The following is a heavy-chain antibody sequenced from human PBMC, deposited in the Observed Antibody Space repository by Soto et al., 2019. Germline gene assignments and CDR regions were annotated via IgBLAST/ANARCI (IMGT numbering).Heavy chain of an antibody. Sequence: GGSLRLSCAASGFTFSSYSMNWVRQAPGKGLEWVSSISSSSSYIYYADSVKGRFTISRDNAKNSLYLQMNSLRAEDTAVYYCARASPSSTSCYYYWGQGTLVTVSS. J-gene: IGHJ4*02. CDR2: ISSSSSYI. V-gene: IGHV3-21*01. CDR1: GFTFSSYS. CDR3: ARASPSSTSCYYY. D-gene: IGHD2-2*01.